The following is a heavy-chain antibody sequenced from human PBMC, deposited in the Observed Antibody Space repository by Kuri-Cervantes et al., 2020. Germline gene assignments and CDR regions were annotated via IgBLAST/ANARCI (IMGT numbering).Heavy chain of an antibody. CDR1: GFTFDDYA. Sequence: GGSLRLSCAASGFTFDDYAMHWVRQAPGKGLEWVSGISWNSGSIGYADSVKGRFTISRDNAKNSLYLQMNGLRDEDTAVYYCASTGGDYGGYYFDYWGQGTLVTVSS. J-gene: IGHJ4*02. CDR2: ISWNSGSI. V-gene: IGHV3-9*01. CDR3: ASTGGDYGGYYFDY. D-gene: IGHD4-17*01.